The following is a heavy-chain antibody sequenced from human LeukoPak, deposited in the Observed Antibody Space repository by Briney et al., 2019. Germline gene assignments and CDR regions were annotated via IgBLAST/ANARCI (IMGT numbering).Heavy chain of an antibody. CDR1: GYTFTSYY. V-gene: IGHV1-46*01. Sequence: ASVKVSCKASGYTFTSYYMHLVRQAPGQGLEWMGIINPSGGSTSYAQKFQGRVTMTRDTSTSTVYMELSSLRSEDTAVYYCARFVRSRGAFDIWGQGTMVTVSS. D-gene: IGHD3-16*02. CDR2: INPSGGST. J-gene: IGHJ3*02. CDR3: ARFVRSRGAFDI.